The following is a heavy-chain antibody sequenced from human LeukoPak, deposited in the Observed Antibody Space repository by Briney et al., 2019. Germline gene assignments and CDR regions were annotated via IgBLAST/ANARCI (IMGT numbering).Heavy chain of an antibody. CDR3: ARAPYDILTGYREDDAFDI. CDR2: ISSSSSYI. D-gene: IGHD3-9*01. V-gene: IGHV3-21*01. Sequence: PGGSLRLSCAASGFTFSSYSMNWVRQAPGKGLEWVSSISSSSSYIYYADSVKGRFTISRDNAKNSLYLQMNSLRAEDTAVYYCARAPYDILTGYREDDAFDIWDQGTMVTISS. CDR1: GFTFSSYS. J-gene: IGHJ3*02.